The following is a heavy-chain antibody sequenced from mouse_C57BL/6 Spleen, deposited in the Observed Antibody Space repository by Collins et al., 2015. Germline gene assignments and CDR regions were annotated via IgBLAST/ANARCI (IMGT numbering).Heavy chain of an antibody. J-gene: IGHJ4*01. CDR1: GSTFSSYA. V-gene: IGHV5-9-1*02. D-gene: IGHD2-2*01. CDR2: ISSGGDYI. Sequence: DVKLVESGEGLVKPGGSLKLSCAASGSTFSSYAMSWVRQTPEKRLEWVAYISSGGDYIYYADTVKGRFTISRDNARNTLYLQMSSLKSEDTAMYYCTRGKAYGYDDAMDYWGQGTSVTVSS. CDR3: TRGKAYGYDDAMDY.